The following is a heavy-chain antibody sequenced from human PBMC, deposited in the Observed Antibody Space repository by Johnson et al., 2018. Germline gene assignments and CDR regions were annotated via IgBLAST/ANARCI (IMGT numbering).Heavy chain of an antibody. CDR3: ARGSVTFDY. CDR2: ISRGSSTI. J-gene: IGHJ4*02. CDR1: GFTFSDYS. V-gene: IGHV3-48*02. Sequence: VQLVESGGGLVQPGGSLRLSCAASGFTFSDYSMKWVRQAPGKGLEWVSYISRGSSTIYYADSVKGRFTISRDNAKNSLYLQMNSLRDEDTAVFYCARGSVTFDYWGQGTLVTVSS. D-gene: IGHD3-3*01.